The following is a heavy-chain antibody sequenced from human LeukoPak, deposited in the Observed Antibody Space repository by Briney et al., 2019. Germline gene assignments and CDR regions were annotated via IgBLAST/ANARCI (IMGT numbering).Heavy chain of an antibody. J-gene: IGHJ4*02. V-gene: IGHV3-7*01. CDR3: ASYYYDANFDY. CDR2: IKQDGSEK. CDR1: GFTFNTYS. D-gene: IGHD3-22*01. Sequence: GGSLRLSCAASGFTFNTYSMTWVRQAPGKGLEWVANIKQDGSEKYYVDSVKGRFTISRDNAKNSLYLQMNSLRAEDTAVYYCASYYYDANFDYWGQGTLVTVSS.